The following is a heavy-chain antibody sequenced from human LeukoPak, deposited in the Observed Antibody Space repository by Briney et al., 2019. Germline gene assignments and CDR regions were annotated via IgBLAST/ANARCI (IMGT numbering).Heavy chain of an antibody. Sequence: GASVKVSCKASGYTFTSYYMHWVRQAPGHCLEWMGRINPSGGSTTYAQKFQGRVTMTRDTSTSTFYMELSSLRSEDTAVYYCARSASLGGWFDPWGQGTLVTVSS. J-gene: IGHJ5*02. D-gene: IGHD2-15*01. CDR1: GYTFTSYY. CDR2: INPSGGST. V-gene: IGHV1-46*01. CDR3: ARSASLGGWFDP.